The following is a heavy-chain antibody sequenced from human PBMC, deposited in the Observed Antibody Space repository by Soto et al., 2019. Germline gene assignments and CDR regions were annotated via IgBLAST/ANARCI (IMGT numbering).Heavy chain of an antibody. CDR3: AREENCSDGICYSEYFQR. D-gene: IGHD2-15*01. CDR1: GYIFTAYS. J-gene: IGHJ1*01. CDR2: VNPSGGST. Sequence: ASVKVSCKASGYIFTAYSMHWVRQAPGQGLEWMGVVNPSGGSTNYAQKFQGRITTTRDTSTSTVYMDLSSVTSGDTAVYYCAREENCSDGICYSEYFQRWGQGTLVTVSS. V-gene: IGHV1-46*01.